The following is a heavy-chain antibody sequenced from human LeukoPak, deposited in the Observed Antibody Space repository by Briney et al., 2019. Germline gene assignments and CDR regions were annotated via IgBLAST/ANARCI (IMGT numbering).Heavy chain of an antibody. CDR1: GYTITNNY. Sequence: ASVKVSCKASGYTITNNYMHWVRQAPGQGLEWMGVINPSGTGTSYAQKFQGRVTMTRDTSTSTVYMELSSLRSEDTAVYYCARAQAQAYGSGSYYIPVISGSDYWGQGTLVTVSS. CDR3: ARAQAQAYGSGSYYIPVISGSDY. V-gene: IGHV1-46*01. D-gene: IGHD3-10*01. CDR2: INPSGTGT. J-gene: IGHJ4*02.